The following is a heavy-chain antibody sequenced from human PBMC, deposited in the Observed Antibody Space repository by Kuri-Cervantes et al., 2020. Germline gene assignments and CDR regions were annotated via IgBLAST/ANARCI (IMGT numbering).Heavy chain of an antibody. CDR1: GFTFSSYW. V-gene: IGHV3-74*01. CDR3: ARDVADRSWYLGYYYYGIDV. D-gene: IGHD6-13*01. Sequence: GESLKISCAASGFTFSSYWMHWVRQAPGKGLVWVSRINSDGSSTSYADSVKGRFTISRDNAKNTLYLQMNSLRAEDTAVYYCARDVADRSWYLGYYYYGIDVWGQGTTVTVSS. CDR2: INSDGSST. J-gene: IGHJ6*02.